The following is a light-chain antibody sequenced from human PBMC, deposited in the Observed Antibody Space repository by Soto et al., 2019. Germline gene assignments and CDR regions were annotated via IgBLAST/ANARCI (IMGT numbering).Light chain of an antibody. J-gene: IGKJ4*01. CDR3: QQYYTYPVS. CDR2: EAS. CDR1: QSINWL. Sequence: DIQMTQSPSALATSVGDRVTITCRASQSINWLLAWYQQKPGKAPRLLIYEASSLESEVQSRFSGSGSGTEFTLTISSLQPDDFATYYCQQYYTYPVSFGGGTKVEVK. V-gene: IGKV1-5*01.